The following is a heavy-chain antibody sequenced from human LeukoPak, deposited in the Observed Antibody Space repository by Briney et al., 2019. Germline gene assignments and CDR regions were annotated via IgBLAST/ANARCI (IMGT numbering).Heavy chain of an antibody. D-gene: IGHD3-9*01. Sequence: ASVKVSCKASGYTSTSYGISWVRQAPGQGLEWMGWISAYNGNINYAQKLQGRVTMTTDTSTSTAYMELRSLRSDDTAVYYCARGTGILTGYPTKPIDYWGQGTLVTVSS. V-gene: IGHV1-18*01. CDR1: GYTSTSYG. J-gene: IGHJ4*02. CDR2: ISAYNGNI. CDR3: ARGTGILTGYPTKPIDY.